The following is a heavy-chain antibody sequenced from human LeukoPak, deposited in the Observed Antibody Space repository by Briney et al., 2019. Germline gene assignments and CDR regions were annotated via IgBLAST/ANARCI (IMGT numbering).Heavy chain of an antibody. CDR3: VRCEYDSSSWYSFRWFDP. Sequence: PSETLSLTCTVSGGSISSGYYYWSWIRQPPGKGLEWIGFIYHSGSTYYNPSLKSRVTISIDRSTNQFSLKLSSVTAADTAVYYCVRCEYDSSSWYSFRWFDPWGQGTLVTVSS. CDR1: GGSISSGYYY. V-gene: IGHV4-30-2*01. D-gene: IGHD6-13*01. CDR2: IYHSGST. J-gene: IGHJ5*02.